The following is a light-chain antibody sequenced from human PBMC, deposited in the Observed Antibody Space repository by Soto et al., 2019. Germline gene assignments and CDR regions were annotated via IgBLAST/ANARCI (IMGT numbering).Light chain of an antibody. V-gene: IGKV1-17*01. J-gene: IGKJ2*01. CDR3: LQHNSYPMYT. CDR1: QGIRND. CDR2: AAS. Sequence: DIQITQSPSSLSASVGDRVTITCRASQGIRNDIGWYQQKPGKAPKRLIYAASSLQSGVPSRFSGSGSGTEFTLTISSLQPEDFATYCCLQHNSYPMYTFGQGTKLEIK.